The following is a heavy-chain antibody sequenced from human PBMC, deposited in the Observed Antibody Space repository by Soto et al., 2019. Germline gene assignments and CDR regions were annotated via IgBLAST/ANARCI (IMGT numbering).Heavy chain of an antibody. CDR3: ARGRAQLLFIPTYNWFDP. V-gene: IGHV1-8*01. CDR1: GYTFTSYD. Sequence: ASVKVSCKASGYTFTSYDINWVRQATGQGLEWMGWMNPNSGNTGYAQKFQGRVTMTRNTSISTAYMELSSLRSEDTAVYYCARGRAQLLFIPTYNWFDPWGQGTLVTVSS. CDR2: MNPNSGNT. D-gene: IGHD2-2*01. J-gene: IGHJ5*02.